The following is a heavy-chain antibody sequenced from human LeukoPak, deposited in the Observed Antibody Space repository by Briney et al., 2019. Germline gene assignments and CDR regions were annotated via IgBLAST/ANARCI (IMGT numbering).Heavy chain of an antibody. J-gene: IGHJ4*02. CDR1: GGTFSSYA. CDR3: ARGYGDYVDY. CDR2: IIPIFGTG. Sequence: SSVKVSCKASGGTFSSYAISWVRQAPGQGLDWMGVIIPIFGTGNYARKFQGRVTITADESTSTAYMELSSLRYEDTAVYYCARGYGDYVDYWGQGTLVTVSS. V-gene: IGHV1-69*01. D-gene: IGHD4-17*01.